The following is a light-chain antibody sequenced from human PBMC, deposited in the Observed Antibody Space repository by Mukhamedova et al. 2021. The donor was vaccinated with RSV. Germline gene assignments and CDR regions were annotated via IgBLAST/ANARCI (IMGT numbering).Light chain of an antibody. CDR3: QQFKSYPLT. Sequence: GKPPKLLIYDASTLQSGVPSRFSGSGSGTDFTLTIDSLLHEDFASYYCQQFKSYPLTFGGGTKVEIK. J-gene: IGKJ4*01. V-gene: IGKV1-13*02. CDR2: DAS.